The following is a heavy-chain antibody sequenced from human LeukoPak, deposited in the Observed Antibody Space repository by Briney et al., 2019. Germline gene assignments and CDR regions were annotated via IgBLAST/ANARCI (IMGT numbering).Heavy chain of an antibody. J-gene: IGHJ4*02. CDR2: IFHSGTT. D-gene: IGHD6-19*01. CDR1: GGSITGYY. CDR3: ARHYTSGWDLDY. Sequence: SETLSLTCTVSGGSITGYYWSWIRQPPGKGLEWIGYIFHSGTTSYNPSLKSRVTISIDTSRNQFSLKLTSVTAADTAIYYCARHYTSGWDLDYWGQGTLVTVSS. V-gene: IGHV4-59*08.